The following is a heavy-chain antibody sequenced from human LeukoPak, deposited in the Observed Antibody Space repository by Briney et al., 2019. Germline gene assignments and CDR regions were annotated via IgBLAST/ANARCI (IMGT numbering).Heavy chain of an antibody. D-gene: IGHD3-22*01. V-gene: IGHV3-23*01. CDR2: ISGSGGST. CDR1: GFTFSSYG. Sequence: GGSLRLSCAASGFTFSSYGMSWVRQAPGKGLEWVSAISGSGGSTYYADSVKGRFTISRDNSKNTLYLQMNSLRAEDTAVYYCAKSYYYDSSGYYYDLPGYFDYWGQGTLITVSS. CDR3: AKSYYYDSSGYYYDLPGYFDY. J-gene: IGHJ4*02.